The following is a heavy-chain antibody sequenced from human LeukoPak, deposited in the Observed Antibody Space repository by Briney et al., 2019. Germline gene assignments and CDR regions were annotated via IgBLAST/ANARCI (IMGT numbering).Heavy chain of an antibody. CDR2: ISAYNGNT. Sequence: ASVKVSCKASGYTFTSYGISWVRQAPGQGLEWMGWISAYNGNTNYAQKLQGRVTMTTDTSTSTAYMELRSLRSDDTAVYYCARDPARRGWNYYYGMDVWGQGTTVTVSS. V-gene: IGHV1-18*01. CDR3: ARDPARRGWNYYYGMDV. J-gene: IGHJ6*02. D-gene: IGHD6-6*01. CDR1: GYTFTSYG.